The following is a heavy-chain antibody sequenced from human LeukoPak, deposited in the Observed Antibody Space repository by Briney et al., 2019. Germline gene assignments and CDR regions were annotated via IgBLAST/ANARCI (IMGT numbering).Heavy chain of an antibody. D-gene: IGHD3-3*01. CDR1: GYTFTGYY. CDR2: INPNSGGT. Sequence: ASVKVSCKASGYTFTGYYMHWVRQAPGQGLEWMGRINPNSGGTNYAQKFQGRATMTRDTSISTAYMELSRLRSDDTAVYYCARVPYYDFWSGYYILDYWGQGTLVTVSS. V-gene: IGHV1-2*06. CDR3: ARVPYYDFWSGYYILDY. J-gene: IGHJ4*02.